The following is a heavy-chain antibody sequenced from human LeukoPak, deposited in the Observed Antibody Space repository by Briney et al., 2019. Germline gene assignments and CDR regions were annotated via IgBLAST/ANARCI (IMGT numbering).Heavy chain of an antibody. CDR3: ARDHYGMDV. V-gene: IGHV3-33*01. CDR2: IWYDGSNK. Sequence: GGSLRLSCAASGFTFSSYGMHWVRQAPGKGLEWVAVIWYDGSNKYYADSVKGRFIISRDNSKNTLYLQMNSLRAEDTAVYYCARDHYGMDVWGQGTTVTVSS. J-gene: IGHJ6*02. CDR1: GFTFSSYG.